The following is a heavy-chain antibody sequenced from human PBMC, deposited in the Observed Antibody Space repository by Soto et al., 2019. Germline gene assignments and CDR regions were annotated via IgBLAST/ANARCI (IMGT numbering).Heavy chain of an antibody. V-gene: IGHV5-51*01. J-gene: IGHJ6*02. CDR3: ARDRTGDYYYYGMDV. Sequence: PGESLKISCKASGYSFTSYWIGWVRQISGKGLEWMGITYPEDSQTLYSPSFQGQVTISADKSISTAYLQWSSLKASDTAMYYCARDRTGDYYYYGMDVWGQGTTVTVSS. CDR1: GYSFTSYW. D-gene: IGHD7-27*01. CDR2: TYPEDSQT.